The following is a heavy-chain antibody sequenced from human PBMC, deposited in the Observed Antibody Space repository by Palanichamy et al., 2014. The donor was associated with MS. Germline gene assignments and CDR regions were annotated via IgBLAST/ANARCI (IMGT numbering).Heavy chain of an antibody. CDR1: GFTFSSYG. CDR3: AKAGPSDYYGSGSYYNPADY. CDR2: IRYDGSNK. J-gene: IGHJ4*02. V-gene: IGHV3-30*02. D-gene: IGHD3-10*01. Sequence: QVQLVESGGGVVSLGGPVRLSCAASGFTFSSYGMHWVRQAPGKGLEWVAFIRYDGSNKYYADSVKGRFTISRDNSKNTLYLQMNSLRAEDTAVYYCAKAGPSDYYGSGSYYNPADYWGQGTLVTVSS.